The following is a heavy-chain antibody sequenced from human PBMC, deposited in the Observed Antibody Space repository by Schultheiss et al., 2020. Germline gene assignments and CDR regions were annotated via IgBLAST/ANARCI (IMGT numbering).Heavy chain of an antibody. V-gene: IGHV1-2*06. CDR2: INPNSGGT. J-gene: IGHJ6*02. Sequence: ASVKVSCKASGYTFTGYYMHWVRQAPGQGLEWMGRINPNSGGTNYAQKFQGRVTMTRDTSISTAYMELSRLRSDDTAVYYCARDPVPYYYDSSGYPFFYYYYGMDVWGQGTTVTVSS. D-gene: IGHD3-22*01. CDR1: GYTFTGYY. CDR3: ARDPVPYYYDSSGYPFFYYYYGMDV.